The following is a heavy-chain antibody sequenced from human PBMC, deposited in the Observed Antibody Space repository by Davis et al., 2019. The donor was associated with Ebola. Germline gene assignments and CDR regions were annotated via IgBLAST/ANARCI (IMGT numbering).Heavy chain of an antibody. CDR2: ISAYNGDT. V-gene: IGHV1-18*01. D-gene: IGHD3-22*01. CDR3: TRTSGSSYYYGMDV. CDR1: GYTFTSYG. J-gene: IGHJ6*02. Sequence: ASVKVSCKASGYTFTSYGISWVRQAPGQGLEWMGWISAYNGDTNCAQKLQGRVTMTTDTSTSTAYMELRSLRSDDTAVYYCTRTSGSSYYYGMDVWGQGTTVTVSS.